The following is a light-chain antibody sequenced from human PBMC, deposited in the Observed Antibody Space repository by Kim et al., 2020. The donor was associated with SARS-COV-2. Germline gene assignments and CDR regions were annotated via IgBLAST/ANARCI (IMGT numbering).Light chain of an antibody. J-gene: IGKJ2*01. CDR2: GAS. Sequence: EIVMTQSPATLSVSPGERATLSCRASQSVSSNLAWYQQTPGQAPRLLIYGASTRATGFPARFSGSGSGTDFTLTISSLQSEDFAVYYCQQYNNWPPVTFGQGTKLEIK. CDR3: QQYNNWPPVT. V-gene: IGKV3-15*01. CDR1: QSVSSN.